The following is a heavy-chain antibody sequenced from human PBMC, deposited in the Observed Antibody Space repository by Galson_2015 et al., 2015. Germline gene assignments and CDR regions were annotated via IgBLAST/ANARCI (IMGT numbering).Heavy chain of an antibody. CDR2: LYTSGGT. V-gene: IGHV4-61*02. CDR3: ARSQDLDYYGSGSYYY. Sequence: LFPPLPVSRGPLRPGCSHWRLVRGPAAGGVGSLGGLYTSGGTNYNPPLKSRVTISVETSKNQFSLKLSSVTAADTAVYYCARSQDLDYYGSGSYYYWGQGTLVTVSS. J-gene: IGHJ4*02. D-gene: IGHD3-10*01. CDR1: RGPLRPGCSH.